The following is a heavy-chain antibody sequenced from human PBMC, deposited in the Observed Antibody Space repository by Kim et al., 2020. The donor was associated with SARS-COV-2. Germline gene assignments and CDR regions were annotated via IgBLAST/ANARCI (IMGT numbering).Heavy chain of an antibody. D-gene: IGHD3-16*02. J-gene: IGHJ4*02. CDR2: IYPGDSDT. Sequence: GESLKISCKGSGYSFTSYWIGWVRQMPGKGLEWMGIIYPGDSDTRYSPSFQGQVTISADKSISTAYLQWSSLKASDTAMYYCARSETYVWGSYRPSYYFDYWGQGTLVTVSS. V-gene: IGHV5-51*01. CDR3: ARSETYVWGSYRPSYYFDY. CDR1: GYSFTSYW.